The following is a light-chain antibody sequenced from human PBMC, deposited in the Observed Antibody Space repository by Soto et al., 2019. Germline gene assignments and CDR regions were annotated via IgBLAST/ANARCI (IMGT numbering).Light chain of an antibody. CDR1: QEISKN. CDR2: AAS. V-gene: IGKV1-12*01. Sequence: DIQISPPPSSVSSSVGARVTITCRASQEISKNLAWYQQIPGKAPKLLIFAASTFQSGVPSRFSASGSGTYFILTVGGLQPEDAATYYCQPTKGFPLTFGGGTKVDIX. J-gene: IGKJ4*01. CDR3: QPTKGFPLT.